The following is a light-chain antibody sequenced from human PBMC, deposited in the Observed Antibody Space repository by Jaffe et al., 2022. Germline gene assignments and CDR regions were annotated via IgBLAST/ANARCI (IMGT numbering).Light chain of an antibody. CDR2: AAS. J-gene: IGKJ3*01. Sequence: DIQMTQSPSSLSASVGDRVTITCRASQGIRNDLDWFQQKPGKAPQRLVHAASSLQSGVPSRFSGSGSGTEFTLTISSLQPEDFATYYCLQHNTYPFTFGPGTKVDI. CDR3: LQHNTYPFT. CDR1: QGIRND. V-gene: IGKV1-17*01.